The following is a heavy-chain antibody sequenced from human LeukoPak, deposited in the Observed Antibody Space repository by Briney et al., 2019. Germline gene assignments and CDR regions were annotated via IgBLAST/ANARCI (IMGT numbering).Heavy chain of an antibody. CDR1: GGSISSYY. CDR2: IYTSGST. V-gene: IGHV4-4*07. D-gene: IGHD5-24*01. CDR3: ARESLTWLQSRTSWFDP. Sequence: SETLSLTCTVSGGSISSYYWSWIRQPAGKGLEWIGRIYTSGSTNYNPSLKSRVTMSVDTSKNQFSLKLSSVTAADTAVYYCARESLTWLQSRTSWFDPWGQGTLVTVSS. J-gene: IGHJ5*02.